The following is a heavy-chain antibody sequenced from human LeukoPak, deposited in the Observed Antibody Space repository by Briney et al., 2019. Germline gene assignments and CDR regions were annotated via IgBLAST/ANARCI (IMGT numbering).Heavy chain of an antibody. D-gene: IGHD6-13*01. Sequence: PSETLSLTCAVYGGSFSGYYWSWIRQPPGKGLEWIGEINHSGSTNYNPSLKSRVTISVDTSKNQFSLKLSSVTAADTAVYYCARRLGEVVIEQQLASPFDYWGQGTLVTVSS. J-gene: IGHJ4*02. CDR1: GGSFSGYY. V-gene: IGHV4-34*01. CDR3: ARRLGEVVIEQQLASPFDY. CDR2: INHSGST.